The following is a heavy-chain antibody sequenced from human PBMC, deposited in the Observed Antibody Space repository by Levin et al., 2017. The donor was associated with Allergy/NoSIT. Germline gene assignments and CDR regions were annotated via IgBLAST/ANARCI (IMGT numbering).Heavy chain of an antibody. CDR1: GASVSSGSHY. D-gene: IGHD3-10*01. CDR3: ATAGSSWGVDS. Sequence: SETLSLTCTVSGASVSSGSHYWSWIRQSPGKGLEWIGYIFYNGITNYNPSLKSRLSISKDTSTNQFSLELISVTVADTAVYYCATAGSSWGVDSWGQGTLVTVSS. J-gene: IGHJ4*02. V-gene: IGHV4-61*01. CDR2: IFYNGIT.